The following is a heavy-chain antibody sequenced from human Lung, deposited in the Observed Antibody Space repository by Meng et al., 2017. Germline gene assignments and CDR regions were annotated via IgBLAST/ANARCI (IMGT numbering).Heavy chain of an antibody. CDR2: ISWNSGSI. J-gene: IGHJ4*02. CDR3: AKGHSSGWWVFDY. V-gene: IGHV3-9*01. D-gene: IGHD6-19*01. CDR1: GFTFDDYA. Sequence: GGSLRLSCAASGFTFDDYAMHWVRQAPGKGLEWVPGISWNSGSIGYADSVKGRFTISRDNAKNSRYLQMNSLRAEDTALYYCAKGHSSGWWVFDYWGQGTLVTVSS.